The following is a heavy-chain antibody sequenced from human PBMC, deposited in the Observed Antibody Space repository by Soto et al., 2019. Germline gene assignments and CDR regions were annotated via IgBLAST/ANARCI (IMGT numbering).Heavy chain of an antibody. V-gene: IGHV4-31*03. CDR2: IYYSGST. D-gene: IGHD3-3*01. CDR3: ASLGVVTRYYYYGMDV. CDR1: GFSISSGGYY. Sequence: SETLSLTCPFSGFSISSGGYYWSWIRQHPGKGLEWIGYIYYSGSTYYNPSLKSRVTISVDTSKNQFSLKLSSVTAADTAVYYCASLGVVTRYYYYGMDVWGQGTTVTVSS. J-gene: IGHJ6*02.